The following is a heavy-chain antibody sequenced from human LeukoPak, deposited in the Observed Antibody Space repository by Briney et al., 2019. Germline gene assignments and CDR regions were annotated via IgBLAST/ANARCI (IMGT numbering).Heavy chain of an antibody. V-gene: IGHV4-38-2*02. J-gene: IGHJ4*02. CDR2: IYHSGST. CDR1: GYSISSGYY. Sequence: NPSETLSLTCTVSGYSISSGYYWGWIRQPPGKGLEWIGSIYHSGSTYYNPSLKSRVTISVDTSKNQFSLKLSSVTAADTAVYYCARSQPHDFDYWGQGTLVTVSS. CDR3: ARSQPHDFDY. D-gene: IGHD2-2*01.